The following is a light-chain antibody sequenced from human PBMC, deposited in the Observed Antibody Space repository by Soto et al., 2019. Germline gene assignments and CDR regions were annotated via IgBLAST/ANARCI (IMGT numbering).Light chain of an antibody. V-gene: IGKV3-20*01. CDR2: GAS. J-gene: IGKJ1*01. Sequence: EIVLTHSPGTLSLSPGERATLSCRASLTISDNYLAWYQQKAGQAPRLVIYGASSRATGIPDRFSASGSGTDFTLTISRLEPEDFAVYYCQQSYSTPRTFGQGTKVDIK. CDR1: LTISDNY. CDR3: QQSYSTPRT.